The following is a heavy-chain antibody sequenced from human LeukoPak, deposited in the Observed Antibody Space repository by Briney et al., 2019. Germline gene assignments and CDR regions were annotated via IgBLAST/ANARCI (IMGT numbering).Heavy chain of an antibody. J-gene: IGHJ4*02. CDR2: IIPIFGTA. V-gene: IGHV1-69*13. D-gene: IGHD1-26*01. CDR1: RGTFSTYA. CDR3: ARDETDSGSYYFDY. Sequence: SVKVSCKASRGTFSTYAITWVRQAPGQGLEWMGGIIPIFGTANYAQKFQGRVTITADESTSTAYMELSSLRSEGTAVYYCARDETDSGSYYFDYWGQGTLVTVSS.